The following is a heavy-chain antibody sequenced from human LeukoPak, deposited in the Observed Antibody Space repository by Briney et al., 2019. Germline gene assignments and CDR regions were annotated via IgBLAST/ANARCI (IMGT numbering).Heavy chain of an antibody. CDR2: INHSGST. CDR1: GGSFSGYY. V-gene: IGHV4-34*01. CDR3: ARSRGYGDYLDAFGI. D-gene: IGHD4-17*01. J-gene: IGHJ3*02. Sequence: PSETLSLTCAVYGGSFSGYYWSWIRQPPGKGLEWIGEINHSGSTNYNPSLKSRVTISVDTSKNQFSLKLSSVTAADTAVYYCARSRGYGDYLDAFGIWGQGTMVTVSS.